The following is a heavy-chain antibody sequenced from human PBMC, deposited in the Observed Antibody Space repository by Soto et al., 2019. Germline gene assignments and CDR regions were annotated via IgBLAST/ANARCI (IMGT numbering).Heavy chain of an antibody. CDR1: GGSFSGYY. CDR3: ARARGYRKGNWFDP. J-gene: IGHJ5*02. Sequence: SETLSLTCAVYGGSFSGYYWSWIRQPPGKGLEWIGEINHSGSTNYNPSLKSRVTISVDTSKNQFSLKLSSVTAADTAVYYCARARGYRKGNWFDPWGQGTLVTVS. D-gene: IGHD3-3*01. V-gene: IGHV4-34*01. CDR2: INHSGST.